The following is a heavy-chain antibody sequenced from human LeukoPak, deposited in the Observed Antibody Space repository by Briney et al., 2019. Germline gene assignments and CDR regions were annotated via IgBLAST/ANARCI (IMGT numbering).Heavy chain of an antibody. CDR3: ARDMAVAPYNWFDP. D-gene: IGHD6-19*01. Sequence: SETLSLTRTVSGGSISSYYWSWIRQPAGKGLEWIGRIQASGSTIYNPSLKSRVTMSVDTSKNQFSLKVTSVTAADTAVYYCARDMAVAPYNWFDPWGQGTLVTVSS. CDR2: IQASGST. CDR1: GGSISSYY. J-gene: IGHJ5*02. V-gene: IGHV4-4*07.